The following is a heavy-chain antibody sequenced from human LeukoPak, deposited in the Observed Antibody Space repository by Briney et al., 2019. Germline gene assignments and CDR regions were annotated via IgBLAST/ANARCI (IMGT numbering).Heavy chain of an antibody. CDR3: TAPLLHCSGGSCYSDY. V-gene: IGHV3-73*01. Sequence: GGSLRLSCAASGFTFSGSAMHWVRQASGKGLKWVGRIRSKANSYATAYAASVKGRFTISRDDSKNTAYLQMNSLKTEDTAVYYCTAPLLHCSGGSCYSDYWGQGTLVTVSS. CDR2: IRSKANSYAT. CDR1: GFTFSGSA. J-gene: IGHJ4*02. D-gene: IGHD2-15*01.